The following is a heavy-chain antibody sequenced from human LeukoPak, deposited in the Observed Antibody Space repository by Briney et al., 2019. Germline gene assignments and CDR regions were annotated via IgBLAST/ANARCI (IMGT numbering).Heavy chain of an antibody. Sequence: GGSLRLSCAASGFTFSSYTMNWVRQAPGKGLEWVSSISGSSSYIYYADSVKGRFTISRDNAKNSLYLQMNSLRAEDTAVYYCARETTGGRSSGSRSDPWGQGTLVTVSS. V-gene: IGHV3-21*01. CDR2: ISGSSSYI. D-gene: IGHD3-22*01. CDR1: GFTFSSYT. CDR3: ARETTGGRSSGSRSDP. J-gene: IGHJ5*02.